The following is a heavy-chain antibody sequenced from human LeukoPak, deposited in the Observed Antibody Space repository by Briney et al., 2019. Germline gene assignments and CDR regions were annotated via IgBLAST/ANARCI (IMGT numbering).Heavy chain of an antibody. V-gene: IGHV3-30-3*01. Sequence: PGRSLRLSCAASGFTFSSYAMHWVRQAPGKGLEWVAVISYDGSNKYYADSVKGRFTISRDNSKNTLYLQMNSLRAEDTAVYYCARGMYCSSTSCHWAGYYYYGMDVWGQGTTVTVSS. J-gene: IGHJ6*02. D-gene: IGHD2-2*01. CDR3: ARGMYCSSTSCHWAGYYYYGMDV. CDR1: GFTFSSYA. CDR2: ISYDGSNK.